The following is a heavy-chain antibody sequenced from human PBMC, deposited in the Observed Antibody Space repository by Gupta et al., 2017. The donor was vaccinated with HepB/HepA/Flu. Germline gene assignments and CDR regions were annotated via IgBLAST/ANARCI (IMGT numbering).Heavy chain of an antibody. CDR3: ARHKSSPGDVDY. CDR1: GGSITSSNSY. CDR2: IYYLGTT. J-gene: IGHJ4*01. D-gene: IGHD7-27*01. Sequence: QLQLQESGPGLVKPSETLSLTCTVSGGSITSSNSYWGWIRQPPGRGLEWIGSIYYLGTTYYNPALKSRVTISVDTSKKQFSLRLRSVTAADTAVYYFARHKSSPGDVDYWGHGTLVTVYS. V-gene: IGHV4-39*01.